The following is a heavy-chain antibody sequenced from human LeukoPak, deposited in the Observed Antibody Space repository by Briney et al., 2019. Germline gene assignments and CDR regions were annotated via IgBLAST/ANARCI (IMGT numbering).Heavy chain of an antibody. CDR3: ARAGYGVFDP. Sequence: SETLSLTCTVSSGSISSSNYYWGWIRQPPGEGLEWIGSIYYSGSTYYNPSLKSRVTISVDTSKNQFSVKLSSVTAADTAVYYCARAGYGVFDPWGQGTLVTVSS. J-gene: IGHJ5*02. D-gene: IGHD3-10*01. CDR1: SGSISSSNYY. CDR2: IYYSGST. V-gene: IGHV4-39*07.